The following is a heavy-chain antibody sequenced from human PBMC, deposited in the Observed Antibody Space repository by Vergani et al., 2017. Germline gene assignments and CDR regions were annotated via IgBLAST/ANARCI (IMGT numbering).Heavy chain of an antibody. D-gene: IGHD3-10*01. V-gene: IGHV3-30*02. CDR1: GFSFSDHY. CDR2: IRYDGSNK. Sequence: QVQLVESGGGLVKPGGSLRLSCAASGFSFSDHYMTWIRQAPGKGLEWVAFIRYDGSNKYYADSVKGRFTISRDNSKNTLYLQMNSLRAEDTAVYYCAKDDRWFGESAEYYFDYWGQGILVTVSS. CDR3: AKDDRWFGESAEYYFDY. J-gene: IGHJ4*02.